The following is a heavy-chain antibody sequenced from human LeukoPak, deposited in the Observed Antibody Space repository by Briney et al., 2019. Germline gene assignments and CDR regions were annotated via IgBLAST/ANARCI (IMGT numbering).Heavy chain of an antibody. Sequence: ASVTVSCKVSGYTLTELSMHWVRQAPGKGREWMGGFDPEDGETIYAQKFQGRVTMTEDTSTDTAYMELSSLRSEDTAVYYCAFGYSSGWYGRDAFDIWGQGTMVTVSS. CDR3: AFGYSSGWYGRDAFDI. CDR1: GYTLTELS. V-gene: IGHV1-24*01. D-gene: IGHD6-19*01. J-gene: IGHJ3*02. CDR2: FDPEDGET.